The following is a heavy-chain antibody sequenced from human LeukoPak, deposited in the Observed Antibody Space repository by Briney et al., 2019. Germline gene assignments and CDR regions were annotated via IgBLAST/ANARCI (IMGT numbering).Heavy chain of an antibody. CDR3: ARGKDYYDSSGSRDAFDI. Sequence: ASVKVSCKASGYTFIDYHMHWVRQAPGQGLEWMGWINPNSGGTNYAQKFQGRVTMTRDTSISTAYMELSRLRSDDTAVYYCARGKDYYDSSGSRDAFDIWGQGTMVTVSS. J-gene: IGHJ3*02. D-gene: IGHD3-22*01. CDR2: INPNSGGT. V-gene: IGHV1-2*02. CDR1: GYTFIDYH.